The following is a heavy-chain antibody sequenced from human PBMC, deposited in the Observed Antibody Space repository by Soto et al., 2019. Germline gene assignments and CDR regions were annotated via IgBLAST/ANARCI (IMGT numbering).Heavy chain of an antibody. Sequence: QVQMVQSGAEVKKPGASVKVSCKTSGYSFTTYGITWVRQAPGQGLEWMGWISVYTGQTNYAQKVQGRDNMTTDTSTNTAYMELRSLRSDDTAVYYFARDYDYVRGSFPKYWGQGTLVTVSS. CDR3: ARDYDYVRGSFPKY. CDR1: GYSFTTYG. V-gene: IGHV1-18*01. CDR2: ISVYTGQT. D-gene: IGHD3-16*01. J-gene: IGHJ4*02.